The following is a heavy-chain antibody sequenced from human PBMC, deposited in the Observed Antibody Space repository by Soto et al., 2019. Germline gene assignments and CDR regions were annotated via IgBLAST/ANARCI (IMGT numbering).Heavy chain of an antibody. Sequence: SETLSLTCTVSGGSISSGDYYWSWIRQPPGKGLEWIGYIYYSGSTYYNPSLKSRVTISVDTSKNQFSLKLSSVTAADTAVYYCASLADYGDYYFDYWGQGTLVTVSS. J-gene: IGHJ4*02. CDR2: IYYSGST. V-gene: IGHV4-30-4*01. CDR1: GGSISSGDYY. D-gene: IGHD4-17*01. CDR3: ASLADYGDYYFDY.